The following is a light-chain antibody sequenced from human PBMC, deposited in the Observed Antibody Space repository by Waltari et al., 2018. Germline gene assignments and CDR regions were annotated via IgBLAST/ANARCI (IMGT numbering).Light chain of an antibody. CDR1: QSIGIY. CDR2: ATS. Sequence: IQMTQSPSSLSASVGDRITIPCRASQSIGIYLNSSRQRPDKAPNLLNYATSTLQDGIPSRFFGGGSGTDFTLTISGLQPEDVGTYYCQQTDSNPSTFGQGTRLEI. CDR3: QQTDSNPST. J-gene: IGKJ2*01. V-gene: IGKV1-39*01.